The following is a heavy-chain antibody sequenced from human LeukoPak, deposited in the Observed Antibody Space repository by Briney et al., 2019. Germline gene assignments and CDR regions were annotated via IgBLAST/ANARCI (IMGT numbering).Heavy chain of an antibody. CDR1: GFTVSSNY. D-gene: IGHD2-21*01. Sequence: PGGSLRLSCAASGFTVSSNYMSWVRQAPGKGLEWVSVIYSGGSTYYADSVKGRFTISRHNSKNTLYLQMNSLRAEDTAVYYCARYSNLGYYYGMDVWGQGTTVTVSS. CDR3: ARYSNLGYYYGMDV. CDR2: IYSGGST. V-gene: IGHV3-53*04. J-gene: IGHJ6*02.